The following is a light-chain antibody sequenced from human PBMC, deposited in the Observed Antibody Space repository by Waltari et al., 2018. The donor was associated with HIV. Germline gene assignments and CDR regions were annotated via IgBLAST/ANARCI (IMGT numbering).Light chain of an antibody. CDR1: SSDVGGYNY. J-gene: IGLJ2*01. Sequence: QSALPQPASVSGSPGQSITISCTGTSSDVGGYNYVSWYQQHPGKAPKLMIYDVSNRPSGFSNRFSGSKSGNTASLTISGLQAEDEADYYCSSYTSSSTPIFGGGTKLTVL. CDR3: SSYTSSSTPI. V-gene: IGLV2-14*03. CDR2: DVS.